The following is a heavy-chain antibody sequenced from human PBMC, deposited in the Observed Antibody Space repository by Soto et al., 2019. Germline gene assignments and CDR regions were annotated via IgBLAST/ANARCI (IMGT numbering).Heavy chain of an antibody. CDR2: IDSYGATT. CDR1: GFTFSRFA. Sequence: GGSLRLSCAASGFTFSRFAMSWVRQAPGKGLEWVSSIDSYGATTYYADSVKGRFTIFRDTSRDTLYLEMNSLRADDTAVYYCAKDFPENIWETCRYTPSGMDVWGQGTTVTVS. CDR3: AKDFPENIWETCRYTPSGMDV. J-gene: IGHJ6*02. D-gene: IGHD3-16*02. V-gene: IGHV3-23*01.